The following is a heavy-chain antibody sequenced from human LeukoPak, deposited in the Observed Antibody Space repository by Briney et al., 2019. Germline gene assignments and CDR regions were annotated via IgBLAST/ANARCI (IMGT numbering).Heavy chain of an antibody. CDR1: GFTFCNYG. D-gene: IGHD4-23*01. J-gene: IGHJ2*01. CDR3: ARDYAGNSWYFDL. CDR2: IWYDGSDQ. V-gene: IGHV3-33*01. Sequence: GRSLRLSCAASGFTFCNYGMHGVRQAPRKGLEGVAVIWYDGSDQYYADSVKGRFTISRDKSKNTLYLQMNSLRADDTAVYYCARDYAGNSWYFDLWGRGTLVSVSS.